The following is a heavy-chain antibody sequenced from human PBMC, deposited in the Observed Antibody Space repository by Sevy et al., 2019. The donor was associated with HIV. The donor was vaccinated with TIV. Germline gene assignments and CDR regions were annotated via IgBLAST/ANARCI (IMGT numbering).Heavy chain of an antibody. CDR2: INPNSGGT. CDR3: ARDPETYYDYIWGSYRHKYYFDY. V-gene: IGHV1-2*06. D-gene: IGHD3-16*02. CDR1: GYTFTGYY. Sequence: ASVKVSCKASGYTFTGYYMHWVRQAPGQGLEWMGRINPNSGGTNYAQKFQGMVTMTGDTCISTAYMELSRLRSDDTAVYYCARDPETYYDYIWGSYRHKYYFDYWGQGTLVTVSS. J-gene: IGHJ4*02.